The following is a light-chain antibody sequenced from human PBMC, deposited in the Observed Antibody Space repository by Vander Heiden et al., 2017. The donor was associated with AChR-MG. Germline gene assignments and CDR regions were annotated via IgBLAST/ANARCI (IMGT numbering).Light chain of an antibody. V-gene: IGLV1-47*01. CDR2: RNN. J-gene: IGLJ2*01. Sequence: SALTQPPSTSGAPGKTVTISCSGSSSNVGSNNLYWYQQLPGTAPKLLIYRNNQRPSGVPDRFSCSKSGTSASLAISGLRSEDEADYYCAAWDDSLSGRVFGRGTKLTVL. CDR3: AAWDDSLSGRV. CDR1: SSNVGSNN.